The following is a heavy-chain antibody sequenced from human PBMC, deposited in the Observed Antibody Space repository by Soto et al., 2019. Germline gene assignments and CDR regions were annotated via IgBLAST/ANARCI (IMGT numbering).Heavy chain of an antibody. Sequence: SETLSLTCTVSGATVSSGSYYWSWIRQPPGKGLECIRYIYISGSTDYNPSLESRVTISVDTSKNQFSLRLRSVTAADTAVYYCASGAGEPDQWGQGTLVTVSS. CDR3: ASGAGEPDQ. V-gene: IGHV4-61*01. CDR2: IYISGST. J-gene: IGHJ4*02. CDR1: GATVSSGSYY. D-gene: IGHD7-27*01.